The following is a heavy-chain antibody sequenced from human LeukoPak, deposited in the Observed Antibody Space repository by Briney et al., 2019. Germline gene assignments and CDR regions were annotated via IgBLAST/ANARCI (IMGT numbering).Heavy chain of an antibody. CDR2: IGWDGGGT. CDR3: GRDRSATWYALDD. CDR1: GFKLEDFG. J-gene: IGHJ4*02. D-gene: IGHD2-2*01. V-gene: IGHV3-20*04. Sequence: PGGSLRLSCSGSGFKLEDFGMNWVRQAPGKGLEWVAGIGWDGGGTSYADSVRGRFSISRDNAKKSVYLQMNTLRAGDTALYYCGRDRSATWYALDDWGQGTLVTVS.